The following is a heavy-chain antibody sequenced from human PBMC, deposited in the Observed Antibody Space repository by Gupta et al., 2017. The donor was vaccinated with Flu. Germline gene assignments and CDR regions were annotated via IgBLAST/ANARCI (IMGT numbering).Heavy chain of an antibody. V-gene: IGHV4-59*08. CDR3: ARQTSLYYYDSSGYFDL. CDR2: IYYSGST. CDR1: GGSISSYY. J-gene: IGHJ2*01. D-gene: IGHD3-22*01. Sequence: QVQLQESGPGLVKPSETLSLTCTVSGGSISSYYWSWIRQPPGKGLEWIGYIYYSGSTNYNPSLKSRVTISVDTSKNQFSLKLSSVTAADTAVYYCARQTSLYYYDSSGYFDLWGRGTLVTVSS.